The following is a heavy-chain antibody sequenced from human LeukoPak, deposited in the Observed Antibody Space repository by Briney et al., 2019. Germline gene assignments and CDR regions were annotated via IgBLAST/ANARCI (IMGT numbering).Heavy chain of an antibody. V-gene: IGHV1-2*02. J-gene: IGHJ4*02. CDR2: INLNSGGT. Sequence: ASVKVSCKASGYTFTGYYMHWVRQAPGQGLEWMGWINLNSGGTNYAQKFQGRVTMTRDTSISTAYMELSRLRSDDTAVYYCARIENWNDDGFDYWGQGTLVTVSS. D-gene: IGHD1-1*01. CDR3: ARIENWNDDGFDY. CDR1: GYTFTGYY.